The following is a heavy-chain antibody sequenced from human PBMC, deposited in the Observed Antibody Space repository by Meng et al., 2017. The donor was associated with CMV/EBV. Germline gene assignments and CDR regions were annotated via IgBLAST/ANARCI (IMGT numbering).Heavy chain of an antibody. CDR3: ARDGYSSSWYGPGYYYYYYGMDV. CDR1: GGSVSSGSYY. J-gene: IGHJ6*02. Sequence: SETLSLTCTVSGGSVSSGSYYWSWIRQPPGKGLEWIGYIYYSGSTNYNPSLKSRVTISVDTSKNQFSLKLSSVTAEDTAVYYCARDGYSSSWYGPGYYYYYYGMDVWGQGTTVTVSS. CDR2: IYYSGST. V-gene: IGHV4-61*01. D-gene: IGHD6-13*01.